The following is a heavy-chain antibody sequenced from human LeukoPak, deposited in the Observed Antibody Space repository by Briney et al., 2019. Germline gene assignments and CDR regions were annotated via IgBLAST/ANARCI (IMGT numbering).Heavy chain of an antibody. J-gene: IGHJ4*02. CDR1: GYTFTSYD. CDR2: MNPNSGNT. D-gene: IGHD3-22*01. CDR3: ARAAPYYYDSSGYYPFDY. Sequence: ASVKVSCKASGYTFTSYDINWVRQATGQGLEWMGWMNPNSGNTGYAQKFQGRVTMTRDTSISTAYMELSRLRSDDTAVYYCARAAPYYYDSSGYYPFDYWGQGTLVTVSS. V-gene: IGHV1-8*01.